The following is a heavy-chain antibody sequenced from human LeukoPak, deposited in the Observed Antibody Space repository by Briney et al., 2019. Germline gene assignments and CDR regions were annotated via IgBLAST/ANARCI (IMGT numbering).Heavy chain of an antibody. CDR3: ARHSYNMDV. D-gene: IGHD1-1*01. V-gene: IGHV4-39*01. CDR1: GGSISSKGYY. Sequence: SETLSLTCTVSGGSISSKGYYWGWIRQPPGKGLEWIVSIYYSGSTYYNPSLKSRVIISVDMSKNQFSLRVSSVTAADTAVYYCARHSYNMDVWGQGTTVTVS. J-gene: IGHJ6*02. CDR2: IYYSGST.